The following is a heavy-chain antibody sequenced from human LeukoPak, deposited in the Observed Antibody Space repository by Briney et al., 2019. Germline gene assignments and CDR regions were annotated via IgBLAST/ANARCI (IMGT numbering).Heavy chain of an antibody. J-gene: IGHJ6*03. CDR3: MNIVATMDYYYYYYMDV. D-gene: IGHD5-12*01. V-gene: IGHV3-73*01. CDR1: GFTFSSHW. Sequence: PGGSLRLSCAASGFTFSSHWMSWVRQASGKGLEWVGRIRSKANSYATAYAASVKGRFTISRDDSKNTAYLQMNSLKTEDTAVYYCMNIVATMDYYYYYYMDVWGKGTTVTVSS. CDR2: IRSKANSYAT.